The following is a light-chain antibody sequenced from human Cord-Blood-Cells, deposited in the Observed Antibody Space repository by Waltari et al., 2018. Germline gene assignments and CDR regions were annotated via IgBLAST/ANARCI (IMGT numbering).Light chain of an antibody. J-gene: IGKJ5*01. Sequence: DIQMTQSPSSLSASVGDRVTITCRASQSISSYLNWYQQKPGKAPNLLIYPASSLQSGVPSMFSGSGSGADFTLTISSLQPEDFATYYCQQSYITPTITFGQGTRLEIK. V-gene: IGKV1-39*01. CDR2: PAS. CDR3: QQSYITPTIT. CDR1: QSISSY.